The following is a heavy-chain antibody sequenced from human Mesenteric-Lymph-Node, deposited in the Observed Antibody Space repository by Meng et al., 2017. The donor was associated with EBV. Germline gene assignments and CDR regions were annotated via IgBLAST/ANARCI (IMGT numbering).Heavy chain of an antibody. Sequence: QVPRVQSGAEVKKPGASVKVSCKASGYSFINNDINWVRQATGQGLEWMGWMNARTGNPGYAQKFQGRVTMTRNTSTSTAYLELSSLTSEDTGVYYCARQQLGRDWFDPWGQGTLVTVSS. CDR2: MNARTGNP. V-gene: IGHV1-8*01. J-gene: IGHJ5*02. CDR1: GYSFINND. D-gene: IGHD4-11*01. CDR3: ARQQLGRDWFDP.